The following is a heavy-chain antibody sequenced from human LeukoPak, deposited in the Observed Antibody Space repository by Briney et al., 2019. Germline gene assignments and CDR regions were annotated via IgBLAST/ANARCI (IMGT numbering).Heavy chain of an antibody. J-gene: IGHJ4*02. CDR3: AREEGLVRDY. D-gene: IGHD2-8*02. CDR1: GVTFSSYA. V-gene: IGHV3-30-3*01. CDR2: ISYDGSTK. Sequence: GETLRLSCAASGVTFSSYAMHWVRQAPGKGLEWVAVISYDGSTKYYADSVKGRFTISKDYSKNTPYLQMNSPRAEATAVYYCAREEGLVRDYGGKETLLTVS.